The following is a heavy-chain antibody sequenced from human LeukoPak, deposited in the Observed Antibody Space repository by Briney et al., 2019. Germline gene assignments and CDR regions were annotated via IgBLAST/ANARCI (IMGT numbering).Heavy chain of an antibody. V-gene: IGHV4-34*01. CDR3: ARGIQDYVWGSYRYNWFDP. Sequence: SETLSLTCAVYGGSFSGYYWSWIRQPPGKGLEWIGEINHSGSTNYNPSLKSRVTISVDTSKNQFSLKLSSVTAADTAVYYCARGIQDYVWGSYRYNWFDPWGQGTLVTVSS. CDR1: GGSFSGYY. J-gene: IGHJ5*02. CDR2: INHSGST. D-gene: IGHD3-16*02.